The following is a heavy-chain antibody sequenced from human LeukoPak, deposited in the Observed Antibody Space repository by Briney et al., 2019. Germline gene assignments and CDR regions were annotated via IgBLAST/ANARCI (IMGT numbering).Heavy chain of an antibody. J-gene: IGHJ4*02. CDR1: GFTFSSYA. V-gene: IGHV3-23*01. CDR3: AKGIQPIDY. D-gene: IGHD5-18*01. CDR2: ISGSDGST. Sequence: TGGSLRLSCAASGFTFSSYAMSWVRQAPGKGLEWASAISGSDGSTYYADSVKGRFTISRDNSKNTLYLQMSSLRAEDTAVYYCAKGIQPIDYWGQGTLVTVSS.